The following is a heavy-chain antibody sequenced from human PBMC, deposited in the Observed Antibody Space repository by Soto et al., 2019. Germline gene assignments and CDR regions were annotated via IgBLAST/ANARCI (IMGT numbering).Heavy chain of an antibody. CDR2: IKSKTDGGTT. D-gene: IGHD2-2*01. J-gene: IGHJ4*02. Sequence: GGSLRLSCAASGFTFSNAWMNWVRQAPGKGLEWVGRIKSKTDGGTTDYAAPVKGRFTISRDDSKNTLYLQMNSLKTEDTAVYYCTTGGTYIVVVPAASTSFDYWGQGTLVTVSS. CDR3: TTGGTYIVVVPAASTSFDY. CDR1: GFTFSNAW. V-gene: IGHV3-15*07.